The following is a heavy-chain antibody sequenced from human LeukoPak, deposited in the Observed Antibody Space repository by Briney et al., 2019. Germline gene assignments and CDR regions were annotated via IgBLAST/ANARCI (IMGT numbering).Heavy chain of an antibody. V-gene: IGHV1-2*02. D-gene: IGHD4-17*01. CDR1: VYTFTHYY. CDR3: ARLAVTTLDY. CDR2: INPNSGGT. J-gene: IGHJ4*02. Sequence: ASVSVSCSPAVYTFTHYYVHWVRQAPGQRPEGRGWINPNSGGTKYAQKFQGRVTMTRATSISTAYMALGRLRSDDTAVYYGARLAVTTLDYWGQGTLVTVSS.